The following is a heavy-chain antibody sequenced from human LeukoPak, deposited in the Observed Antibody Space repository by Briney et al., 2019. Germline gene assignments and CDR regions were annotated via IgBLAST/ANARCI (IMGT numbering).Heavy chain of an antibody. D-gene: IGHD2-2*01. V-gene: IGHV1-46*01. CDR3: ARENIVVVPAAQGGWFDP. CDR1: GYTFTSYY. Sequence: GASVKVSCKASGYTFTSYYMHWVRRAPGQGLEWMGIINPSGGSTTYAQKFQGRVTITTDESTSTAYMELSSLRSEDTAVYYCARENIVVVPAAQGGWFDPWGQGTLVTVSS. CDR2: INPSGGST. J-gene: IGHJ5*02.